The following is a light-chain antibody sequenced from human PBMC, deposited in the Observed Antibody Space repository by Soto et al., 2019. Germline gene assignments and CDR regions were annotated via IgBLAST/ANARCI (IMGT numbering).Light chain of an antibody. CDR3: SSYTTSDTHV. J-gene: IGLJ1*01. CDR2: EVN. Sequence: QSVLTQPSSVSGSPGQSITISCTGTTSDIGGFNYVSWYQQYPGEAPKLILYEVNIRPSGVYNRFSGSKSGDTASLTISGLQAADEADFYCSSYTTSDTHVFGSGTKVTVL. V-gene: IGLV2-14*01. CDR1: TSDIGGFNY.